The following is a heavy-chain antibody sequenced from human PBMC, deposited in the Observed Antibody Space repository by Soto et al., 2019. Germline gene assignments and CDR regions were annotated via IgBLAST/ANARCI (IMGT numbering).Heavy chain of an antibody. CDR2: IIPIFGTA. Sequence: ASVKVSCKASGGTFSSYAISWVRQAPGQGLEWMGGIIPIFGTANYAQKFQGRVTITADESTSTAYMELSSLGSEDTAVYYCARGALSSSWYAMDYWGQGTLVTVSS. V-gene: IGHV1-69*13. CDR1: GGTFSSYA. J-gene: IGHJ4*02. CDR3: ARGALSSSWYAMDY. D-gene: IGHD6-13*01.